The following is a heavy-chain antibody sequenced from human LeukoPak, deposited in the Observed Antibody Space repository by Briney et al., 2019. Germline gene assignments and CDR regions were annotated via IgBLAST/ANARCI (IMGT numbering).Heavy chain of an antibody. CDR1: GYTFTSYD. V-gene: IGHV1-8*01. J-gene: IGHJ4*02. CDR2: MNPNSGNT. D-gene: IGHD3-22*01. CDR3: ARGNYDSRMYYFDY. Sequence: GASVKVSCKASGYTFTSYDINWVRQATGQGVEWMGWMNPNSGNTGYAQKFQGRVTMTRNTSISTAYMELSSLRSEDTAVYYCARGNYDSRMYYFDYWGQGTLVTVSS.